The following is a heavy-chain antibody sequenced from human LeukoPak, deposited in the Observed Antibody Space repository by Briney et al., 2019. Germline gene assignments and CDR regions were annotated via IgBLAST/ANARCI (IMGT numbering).Heavy chain of an antibody. Sequence: ASVKVSCKASGYTFTGYYMHWVRQAPGQGLEWMGWINPNSGGTNYAQKFQGRVTMTRGTSISTAYMELSRLRSDDTAVYYCARSSAGAAAGTDYFDYWGQGTLVTVSS. V-gene: IGHV1-2*02. J-gene: IGHJ4*02. D-gene: IGHD6-13*01. CDR3: ARSSAGAAAGTDYFDY. CDR2: INPNSGGT. CDR1: GYTFTGYY.